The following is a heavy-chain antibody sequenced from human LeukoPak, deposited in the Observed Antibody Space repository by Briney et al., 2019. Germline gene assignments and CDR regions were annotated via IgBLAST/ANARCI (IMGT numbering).Heavy chain of an antibody. CDR2: ISTYDGDT. CDR3: ARDVLNRCIGGICPIDD. V-gene: IGHV1-18*04. D-gene: IGHD2-15*01. J-gene: IGHJ4*02. Sequence: ASVKVSCKASGYTFTRYGITGVRQAPGQGLEWMGWISTYDGDTYYAQKFQGRVTMTRDTSTSTAYMELRGLRSDDTALYYCARDVLNRCIGGICPIDDWGQGTLVTVSS. CDR1: GYTFTRYG.